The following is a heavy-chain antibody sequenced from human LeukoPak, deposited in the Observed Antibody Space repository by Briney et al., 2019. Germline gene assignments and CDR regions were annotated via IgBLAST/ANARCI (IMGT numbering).Heavy chain of an antibody. J-gene: IGHJ3*02. D-gene: IGHD5-24*01. V-gene: IGHV3-30*04. CDR3: AREGRDGYVGIAFDI. Sequence: PGGSLRLSCAASGFTFSSYAMHWVRQAPGKGLEWVAVISYDGSNKYYADSVKGRFTISRDNSKNTLYLQMNSLRAEDTAVYYCAREGRDGYVGIAFDIWGQGTMVTVSS. CDR1: GFTFSSYA. CDR2: ISYDGSNK.